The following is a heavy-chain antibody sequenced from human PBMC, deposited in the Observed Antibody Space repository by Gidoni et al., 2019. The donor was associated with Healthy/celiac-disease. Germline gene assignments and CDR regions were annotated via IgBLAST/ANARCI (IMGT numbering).Heavy chain of an antibody. CDR3: ARGLAGSLVGATLLPFDY. J-gene: IGHJ4*02. D-gene: IGHD1-26*01. CDR2: ISSSGSTI. V-gene: IGHV3-48*03. Sequence: EVQLVESGGGLVQPGGSLRLSCAASGFPFSSYEMNWVRQAPGKGLEWVSYISSSGSTIYYADSVKGRFTISRDNAKNSLYLQMNSLRAEDTAVYYCARGLAGSLVGATLLPFDYWGQGTLVTVSS. CDR1: GFPFSSYE.